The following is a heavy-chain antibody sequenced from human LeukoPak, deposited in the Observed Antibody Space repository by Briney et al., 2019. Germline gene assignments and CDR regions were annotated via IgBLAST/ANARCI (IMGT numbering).Heavy chain of an antibody. CDR2: INPNSGGT. J-gene: IGHJ3*02. D-gene: IGHD5-24*01. CDR1: GYTFTGYY. CDR3: ARVPYFRDGYNRTNAFDI. Sequence: ASVKVSCKASGYTFTGYYMHWVRQAPGQGLEWMGWINPNSGGTNYAQKFQGRVTMTRDTSISTAYMELSRLRSDDTAVYYCARVPYFRDGYNRTNAFDIWGQGTMATVSS. V-gene: IGHV1-2*02.